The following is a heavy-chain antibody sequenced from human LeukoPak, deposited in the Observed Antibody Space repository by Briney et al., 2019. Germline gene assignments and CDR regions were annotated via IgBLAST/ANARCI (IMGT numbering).Heavy chain of an antibody. CDR2: INHNGNVD. Sequence: GGSLRLSCAASGFTFSSYWMNWARQAPGKGLEWVASINHNGNVDYYVDSVKGRFTISRDNAKNSLYLQMSNLRAEDTAVYYCARMESSSWPGGWFDPWGQGTLVTVSS. J-gene: IGHJ5*02. V-gene: IGHV3-7*03. CDR1: GFTFSSYW. D-gene: IGHD6-13*01. CDR3: ARMESSSWPGGWFDP.